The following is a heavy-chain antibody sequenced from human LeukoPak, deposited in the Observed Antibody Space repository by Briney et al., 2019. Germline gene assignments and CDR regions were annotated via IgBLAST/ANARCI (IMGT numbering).Heavy chain of an antibody. J-gene: IGHJ6*02. CDR1: GFTFSSYG. CDR3: AKPSLREQQLIYGMDV. D-gene: IGHD6-13*01. V-gene: IGHV3-30*18. CDR2: ISYDGSNK. Sequence: GRSLRLSCAASGFTFSSYGMHWVRQAPGKGLEWVAVISYDGSNKYYADSVKGRFTISRDNSKNTLYLQMNSLRAEDTAVYYCAKPSLREQQLIYGMDVWGQGTMVTVSS.